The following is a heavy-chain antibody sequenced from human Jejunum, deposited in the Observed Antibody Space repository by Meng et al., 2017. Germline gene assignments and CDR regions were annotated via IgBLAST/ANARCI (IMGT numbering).Heavy chain of an antibody. D-gene: IGHD2-21*01. J-gene: IGHJ4*02. CDR3: ARGRLY. CDR1: GYSISSGYY. V-gene: IGHV4-38-2*01. Sequence: SCAVSGYSISSGYYWGWIRQFPGKGLEWIGSIYHSGSTSYNPSLKSRVTISVDTSKNQFSLRLTSVTAADTAVYYCARGRLYWGQGTLVTVSS. CDR2: IYHSGST.